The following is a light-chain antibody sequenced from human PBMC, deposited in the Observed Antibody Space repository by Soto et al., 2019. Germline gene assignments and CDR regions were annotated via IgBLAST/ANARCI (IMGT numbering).Light chain of an antibody. CDR3: QQYAGSPRT. CDR1: QSVNNNY. V-gene: IGKV3-20*01. J-gene: IGKJ1*01. CDR2: GAS. Sequence: EIVFTQSPGTLSLSPGERATLSCRASQSVNNNYLAWYQRQPGQAPRLLIYGASSRATGIPDRFSGSGSGTDFTLTISRLEPEDFAVYYCQQYAGSPRTFGQGTKVDI.